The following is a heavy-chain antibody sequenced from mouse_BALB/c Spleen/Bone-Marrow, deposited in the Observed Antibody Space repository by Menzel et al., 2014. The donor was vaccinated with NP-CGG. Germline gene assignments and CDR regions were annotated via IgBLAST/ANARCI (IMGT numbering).Heavy chain of an antibody. V-gene: IGHV1S56*01. J-gene: IGHJ2*01. D-gene: IGHD1-1*01. CDR3: ARSRYGSYYGY. CDR2: IYPGNVNT. Sequence: VKLQESGPELVKPGASVRISCKASNYTFTTYYIYWVKQRPGQGLEWIGWIYPGNVNTKYNEKFKAKATLTADKSSSTAYMQPSSLTSEDSAVYFCARSRYGSYYGYWGQGTPLTVSS. CDR1: NYTFTTYY.